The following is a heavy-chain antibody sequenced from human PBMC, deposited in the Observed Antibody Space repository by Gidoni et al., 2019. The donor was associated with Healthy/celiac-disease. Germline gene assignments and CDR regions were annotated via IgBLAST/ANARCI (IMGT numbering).Heavy chain of an antibody. D-gene: IGHD3-10*01. CDR3: ARVQGVDLDY. Sequence: QVQLVQSGAEVKKPGASVKVSCKASGYTFTGYYMHWVRQAPGQGLEWMGWINPNSGGTNYAQKCQGMVTMTRDTSISTAYMELSRLRSDDTAVYYCARVQGVDLDYWGQGTLVTVSS. CDR1: GYTFTGYY. J-gene: IGHJ4*02. V-gene: IGHV1-2*02. CDR2: INPNSGGT.